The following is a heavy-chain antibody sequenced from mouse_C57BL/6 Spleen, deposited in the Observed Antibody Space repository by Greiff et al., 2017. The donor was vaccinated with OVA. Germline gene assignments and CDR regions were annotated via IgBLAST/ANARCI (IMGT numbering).Heavy chain of an antibody. V-gene: IGHV1-52*01. D-gene: IGHD1-1*01. CDR3: ARPGSSYVNWYFDV. Sequence: VQLKQPGAELVRPGSSVKLSCKASGYTFTSYWMHWVKQRPIQGLEWIGNIDPSDSETHYNQKFKDKATLTVDKSSSTAYMQLSSLTSEDSAVYYCARPGSSYVNWYFDVWGTGTTVTVSS. CDR1: GYTFTSYW. CDR2: IDPSDSET. J-gene: IGHJ1*03.